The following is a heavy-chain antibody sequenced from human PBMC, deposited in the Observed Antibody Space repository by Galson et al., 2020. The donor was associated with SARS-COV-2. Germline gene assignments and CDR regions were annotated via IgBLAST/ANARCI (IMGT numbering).Heavy chain of an antibody. Sequence: ASVKVSCKVSGYTLTELSMHWVRQAPGKGLEWLGGFDPEDGKTIYAQKFQGRVTMTEDTSTDTAYMELSSLRSEDTAVYYCATALPAAMLGYYYYYGMDVWGQGTTVTVSS. CDR1: GYTLTELS. CDR2: FDPEDGKT. D-gene: IGHD2-2*01. J-gene: IGHJ6*02. V-gene: IGHV1-24*01. CDR3: ATALPAAMLGYYYYYGMDV.